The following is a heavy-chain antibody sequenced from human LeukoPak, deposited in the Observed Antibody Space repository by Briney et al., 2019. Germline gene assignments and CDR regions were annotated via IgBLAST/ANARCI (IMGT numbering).Heavy chain of an antibody. V-gene: IGHV3-7*01. Sequence: GGSLRLSCAASGFTFSSHWMSWVRQAPGKGLEWVANIKKDGSEKYYVDAVKGRFTISRDNAKTSLYLQMNSLRAEDTAVYYCARVVSGSSGYSYWGQGTLVTVSS. CDR1: GFTFSSHW. CDR3: ARVVSGSSGYSY. CDR2: IKKDGSEK. D-gene: IGHD6-19*01. J-gene: IGHJ4*02.